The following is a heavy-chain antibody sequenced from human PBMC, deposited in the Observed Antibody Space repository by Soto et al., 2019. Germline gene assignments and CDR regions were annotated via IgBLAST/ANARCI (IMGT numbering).Heavy chain of an antibody. Sequence: ASVKVSCKASGYTFTSYYMHWVRQAPGQGLEWMGIINPSGGSTSYAQKLQGRVTMTRDTSTSTVYMELSSLRSEDTAVYYCACGFGVVISSGPGPNYYYYGMDVWGQGTTVTV. CDR3: ACGFGVVISSGPGPNYYYYGMDV. V-gene: IGHV1-46*01. CDR2: INPSGGST. CDR1: GYTFTSYY. D-gene: IGHD3-3*01. J-gene: IGHJ6*02.